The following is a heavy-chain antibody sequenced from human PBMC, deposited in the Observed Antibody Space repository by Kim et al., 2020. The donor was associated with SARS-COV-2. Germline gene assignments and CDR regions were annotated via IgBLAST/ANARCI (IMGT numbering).Heavy chain of an antibody. D-gene: IGHD5-12*01. J-gene: IGHJ4*02. CDR3: ARLLRGYSGPADY. Sequence: SETLSLTCTVSGGSISSSSYYWGWIRQPPGKGLEWIGSIYYSGSTYYNPSLKSRVTISVDTSKNQFSLKLSSVTAADTAVYYCARLLRGYSGPADYWGQGTLVTVSS. CDR1: GGSISSSSYY. CDR2: IYYSGST. V-gene: IGHV4-39*01.